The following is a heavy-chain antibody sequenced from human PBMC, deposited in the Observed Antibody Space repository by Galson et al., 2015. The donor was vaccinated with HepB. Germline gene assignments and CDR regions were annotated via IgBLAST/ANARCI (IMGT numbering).Heavy chain of an antibody. V-gene: IGHV3-48*01. D-gene: IGHD3-3*01. Sequence: SLRLSCAASGFTFSGYSMNWVRQAPGKGLEWVSYISSSSSNIYYADSVKGRFTISRDNAKNSLFLQMNSLRAEDTALYYCARDPGPPYYDFWSGYGGVFDIWGQGTIVTVSS. CDR1: GFTFSGYS. CDR3: ARDPGPPYYDFWSGYGGVFDI. J-gene: IGHJ3*02. CDR2: ISSSSSNI.